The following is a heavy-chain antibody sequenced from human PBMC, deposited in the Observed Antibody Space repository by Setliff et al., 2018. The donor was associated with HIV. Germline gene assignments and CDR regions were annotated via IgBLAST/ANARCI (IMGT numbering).Heavy chain of an antibody. CDR2: ISSVSGSTI. CDR3: ARTNNNYYYDTSDYFAGYYLDS. CDR1: GSTFSRYS. J-gene: IGHJ4*02. Sequence: GGSLRLSCAASGSTFSRYSMNWVRQAPGKGLEWVSYISSVSGSTIYYADSVKGRFTISRDNAKNSMFLQMNSLRAEDTAVYYCARTNNNYYYDTSDYFAGYYLDSWGQGTLVTVSS. V-gene: IGHV3-48*01. D-gene: IGHD3-22*01.